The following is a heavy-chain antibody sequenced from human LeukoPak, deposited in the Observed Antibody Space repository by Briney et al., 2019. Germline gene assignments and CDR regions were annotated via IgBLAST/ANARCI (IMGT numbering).Heavy chain of an antibody. CDR2: INLSGGST. CDR1: GYTFTSQY. Sequence: ASVKVSCKASGYTFTSQYIHWVRQAPGQGLEWMGIINLSGGSTSYAQKFQGRVTMTRDTSTSTVYMELTSLRAEDTAVYYCASTTVTTFDYWGQGTLVTVSS. D-gene: IGHD4-17*01. V-gene: IGHV1-46*01. J-gene: IGHJ4*02. CDR3: ASTTVTTFDY.